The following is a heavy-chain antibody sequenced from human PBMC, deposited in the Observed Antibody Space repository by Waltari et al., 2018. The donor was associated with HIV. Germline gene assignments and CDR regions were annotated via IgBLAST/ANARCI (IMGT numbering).Heavy chain of an antibody. CDR1: GGSISSYY. V-gene: IGHV4-59*01. Sequence: QVQLQESGPGLVKPSETLSLTCTVSGGSISSYYWSWIRQPPGKGLEWIGYIYYSGSTNYNPSLKSRVTISVDTSKNQFSLKLSSVTAADTAVYYCARLYSSSWSYFDYWGQGTLVTVSS. D-gene: IGHD6-13*01. CDR2: IYYSGST. J-gene: IGHJ4*02. CDR3: ARLYSSSWSYFDY.